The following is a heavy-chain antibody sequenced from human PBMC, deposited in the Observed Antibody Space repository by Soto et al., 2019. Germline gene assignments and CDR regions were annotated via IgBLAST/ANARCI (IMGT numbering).Heavy chain of an antibody. CDR2: IYYTGST. Sequence: SSETLSLTCTVSGGSVSSGSYHWSWIRQPPGKGLEWIGYIYYTGSTNYNPSLKSRVTISVDTSKNQFSLKLSPVTAADTAVYYCARGRDYYGMDVWGQGTTVTVSS. V-gene: IGHV4-61*01. CDR1: GGSVSSGSYH. J-gene: IGHJ6*02. CDR3: ARGRDYYGMDV.